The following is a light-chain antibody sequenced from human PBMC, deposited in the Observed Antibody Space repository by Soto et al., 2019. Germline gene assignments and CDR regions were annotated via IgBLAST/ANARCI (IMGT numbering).Light chain of an antibody. J-gene: IGKJ1*01. CDR1: QSVSSY. CDR2: DTS. CDR3: QQYNSYS. Sequence: EVVMTQSPATLSVSPGERATLSCRASQSVSSYLAWYQQKPGQAPRLLIYDTSNRATGIPARFSGSGSGTEFTLTISSLQPDDFATYYCQQYNSYSFGQGTKADIK. V-gene: IGKV3D-15*01.